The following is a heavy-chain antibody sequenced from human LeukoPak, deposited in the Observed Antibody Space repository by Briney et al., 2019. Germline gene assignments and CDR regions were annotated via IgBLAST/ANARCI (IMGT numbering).Heavy chain of an antibody. V-gene: IGHV4-59*08. CDR2: IYYSGST. D-gene: IGHD3-16*01. Sequence: PSETLSLTCTVSGGSISSYYWSWIRQPPGKGLEWIGYIYYSGSTNCNPSLKSRVTISVDTSKNQFSLKLSSVTAADTAVYYCARKVGGGEADYWGQGTLVTVSS. CDR3: ARKVGGGEADY. J-gene: IGHJ4*02. CDR1: GGSISSYY.